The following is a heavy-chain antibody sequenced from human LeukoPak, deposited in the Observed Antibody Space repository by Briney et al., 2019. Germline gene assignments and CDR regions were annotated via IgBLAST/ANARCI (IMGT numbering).Heavy chain of an antibody. CDR3: ARARLPHNFDY. D-gene: IGHD2-15*01. V-gene: IGHV3-21*01. J-gene: IGHJ4*02. CDR2: ISSSSSYI. Sequence: GGSLRLSCAASGFTFSNYSMNWVRQAPGKGLEWVSSISSSSSYIYYADSVKGRFTISRDNAKNSLYLQMNSLRAEDTAVYYCARARLPHNFDYWGQGTLVTVSS. CDR1: GFTFSNYS.